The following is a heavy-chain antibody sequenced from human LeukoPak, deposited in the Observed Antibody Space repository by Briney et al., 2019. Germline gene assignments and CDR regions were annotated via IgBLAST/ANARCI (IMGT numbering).Heavy chain of an antibody. Sequence: SETLSLTCTVSGGSVSSGSYYWSWIPQPPGKGLEWIGYIYYSGSTNYNPSLKSRVTISVDTSKNQFSLKLSSVTAADTAVDYCARHYSSSPGNWFDPWGQGTLVTVSS. CDR3: ARHYSSSPGNWFDP. V-gene: IGHV4-61*01. J-gene: IGHJ5*02. D-gene: IGHD6-6*01. CDR1: GGSVSSGSYY. CDR2: IYYSGST.